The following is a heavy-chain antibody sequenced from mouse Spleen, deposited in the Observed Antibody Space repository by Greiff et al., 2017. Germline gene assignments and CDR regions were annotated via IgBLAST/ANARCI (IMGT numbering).Heavy chain of an antibody. D-gene: IGHD3-2*02. CDR2: ISNGGGST. CDR3: ARQEALGGLDY. Sequence: EVQVVESGGGLVQPGGSLKLSCATSGFTFSDYYMYWVRQTPEKRLEWVAYISNGGGSTYYPDTVKGRFTISRDNAKNTLYLQMSRLKSEDTAMYYCARQEALGGLDYWGQGTTLTVSS. J-gene: IGHJ2*01. V-gene: IGHV5-12*02. CDR1: GFTFSDYY.